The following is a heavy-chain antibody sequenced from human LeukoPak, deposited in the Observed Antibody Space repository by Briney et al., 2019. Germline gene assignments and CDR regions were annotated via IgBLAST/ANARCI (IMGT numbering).Heavy chain of an antibody. CDR3: VRNGYDSSGYYFWSDY. CDR2: IHHSGGT. J-gene: IGHJ4*02. Sequence: SETLSLTCRVYDGSFTDYNWSWIRQSPGKGLQWIAEIHHSGGTNYSPTLKSRVTLSVGTSKNQVSLNLRSVTAADTAVYYCVRNGYDSSGYYFWSDYRGQGTLVTVSS. CDR1: DGSFTDYN. V-gene: IGHV4-34*01. D-gene: IGHD3-22*01.